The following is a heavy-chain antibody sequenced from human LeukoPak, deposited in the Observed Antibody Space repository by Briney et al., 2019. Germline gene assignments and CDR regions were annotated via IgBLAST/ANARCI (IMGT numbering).Heavy chain of an antibody. CDR2: ICGSDGSR. Sequence: GGSLRLSCTASGFSFSSHSMTWVRQAPGKGLEWVSAICGSDGSRYYADSVKGRFTISRDNSKNTLYLQMNSLRGEDTAVYYCAKGGSPSCYSSSGYWGQGTLVTVSS. V-gene: IGHV3-23*01. CDR1: GFSFSSHS. CDR3: AKGGSPSCYSSSGY. D-gene: IGHD2-2*01. J-gene: IGHJ4*02.